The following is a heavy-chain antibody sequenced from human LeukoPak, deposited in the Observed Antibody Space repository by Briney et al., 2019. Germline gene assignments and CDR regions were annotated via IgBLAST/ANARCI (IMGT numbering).Heavy chain of an antibody. CDR1: GFTFSSYA. J-gene: IGHJ4*02. D-gene: IGHD4-23*01. Sequence: PGGSLRLSCAASGFTFSSYAMIWVRQAPGKGLEWVSTISVSGVNTYYTDSVKGRFTISRDNSKNTLYLQMNSLRAEDTAVFYCARILRWPNPFDYWGQGTLVTVSS. V-gene: IGHV3-23*01. CDR3: ARILRWPNPFDY. CDR2: ISVSGVNT.